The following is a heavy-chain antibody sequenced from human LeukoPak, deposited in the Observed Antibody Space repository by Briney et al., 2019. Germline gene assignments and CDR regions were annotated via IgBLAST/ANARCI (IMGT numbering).Heavy chain of an antibody. CDR1: GFPFSSYW. V-gene: IGHV3-7*04. Sequence: GGSLRLSCVASGFPFSSYWMTWVRQAPGKGLEWLANIKQDGSKKSYVDSVKGRFTISRDNAKNSLYLQTNSLRAEDTAIYYCTRVGYIDEGIDYWGQGTLVTVSS. CDR2: IKQDGSKK. CDR3: TRVGYIDEGIDY. J-gene: IGHJ4*02. D-gene: IGHD5-24*01.